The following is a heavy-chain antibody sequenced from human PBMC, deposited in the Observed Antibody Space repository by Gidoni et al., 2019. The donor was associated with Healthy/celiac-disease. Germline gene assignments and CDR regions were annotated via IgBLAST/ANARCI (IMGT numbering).Heavy chain of an antibody. CDR1: GCSIRSGGYS. CDR2: IYHSGST. J-gene: IGHJ4*01. Sequence: QLQLQESGSGLVKPSQTLSLTCAVSGCSIRSGGYSWSWIRQPPGKGLEWIGYIYHSGSTYYNPYLKSRVTISVDRSKNQFSLKLSSVTAADTAVYYCASQANYYDSSGPGEVFDYWGQGTLVTVSS. CDR3: ASQANYYDSSGPGEVFDY. D-gene: IGHD3-22*01. V-gene: IGHV4-30-2*01.